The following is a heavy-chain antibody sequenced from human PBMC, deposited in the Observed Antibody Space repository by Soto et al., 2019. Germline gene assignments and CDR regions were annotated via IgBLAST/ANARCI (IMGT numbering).Heavy chain of an antibody. CDR3: ARDLHDFWSGYYTGTPNEYYYYGMDV. CDR2: INPNSGGT. Sequence: ASVKVSCKASGYTFTGYYMHWVRQAPGQGLEWMGWINPNSGGTNYAQKFQGRVTMTRDTSISTAYMELSRPRSDDTAVYYCARDLHDFWSGYYTGTPNEYYYYGMDVWGQGTTVTVSS. V-gene: IGHV1-2*02. CDR1: GYTFTGYY. D-gene: IGHD3-3*01. J-gene: IGHJ6*02.